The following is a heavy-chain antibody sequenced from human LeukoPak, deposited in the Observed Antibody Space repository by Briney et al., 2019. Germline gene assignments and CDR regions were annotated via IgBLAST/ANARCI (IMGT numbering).Heavy chain of an antibody. CDR1: GYTFTSYG. J-gene: IGHJ5*02. D-gene: IGHD4-23*01. V-gene: IGHV1-18*01. CDR2: ITTYNGDT. Sequence: ASVKVSCKASGYTFTSYGINWVRQAPGQGLEWMGWITTYNGDTNYAQKLQGRVTMTSDTSTSTAYMELRSLRSEDTAVYYCARDNSVEDTAWWFDPWGQGTLVTVSS. CDR3: ARDNSVEDTAWWFDP.